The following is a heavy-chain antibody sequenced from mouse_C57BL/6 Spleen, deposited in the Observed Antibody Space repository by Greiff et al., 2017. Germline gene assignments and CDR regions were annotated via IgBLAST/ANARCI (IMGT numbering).Heavy chain of an antibody. Sequence: VQLQQSGAELVRPGASVTLSCKASGYTFTDYEMHWVKQTPVHGLEWIGAIDPETGGTAYNQKFKGKAILTADKSSSPAYMELRSLTSEDSAVYYCTRGIDYYGSRGDYWGQGTTLTVSS. D-gene: IGHD1-1*01. V-gene: IGHV1-15*01. CDR2: IDPETGGT. CDR1: GYTFTDYE. J-gene: IGHJ2*01. CDR3: TRGIDYYGSRGDY.